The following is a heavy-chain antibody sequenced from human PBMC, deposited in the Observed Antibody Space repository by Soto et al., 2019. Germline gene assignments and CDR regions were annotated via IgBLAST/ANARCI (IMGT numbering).Heavy chain of an antibody. CDR3: VRDVGNRTGYLDY. Sequence: QVELVQSGAEVKKAGASLKVSCKASGFPFTGYYMHWLRQAPGQGLEWMGWINGDSGVTNFAQKFRGRVTLTRDTSLSTTYMELSGVTSDDTAVYYCVRDVGNRTGYLDYWGQGTVVTVSP. CDR1: GFPFTGYY. V-gene: IGHV1-2*02. J-gene: IGHJ4*02. CDR2: INGDSGVT. D-gene: IGHD1-1*01.